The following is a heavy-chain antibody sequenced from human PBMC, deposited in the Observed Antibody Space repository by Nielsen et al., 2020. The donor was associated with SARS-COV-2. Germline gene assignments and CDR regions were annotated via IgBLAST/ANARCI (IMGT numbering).Heavy chain of an antibody. D-gene: IGHD6-13*01. V-gene: IGHV4-34*01. CDR3: ARLIAAASYYYYYGMDV. CDR2: INHSGST. CDR1: GGSFSGYY. Sequence: SETLSLTSAVSGGSFSGYYWSWIRQPPGKGLEWIGEINHSGSTNYNPSLKSRVTISVDTSKNQFSLKLSSVTAADTAVYYCARLIAAASYYYYYGMDVWGQGTTVTVSS. J-gene: IGHJ6*02.